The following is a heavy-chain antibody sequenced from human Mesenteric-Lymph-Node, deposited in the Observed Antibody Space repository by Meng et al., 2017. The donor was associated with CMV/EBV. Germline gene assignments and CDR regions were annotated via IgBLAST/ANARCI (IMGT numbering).Heavy chain of an antibody. CDR1: GFTFSSYS. D-gene: IGHD2-2*01. J-gene: IGHJ4*02. CDR3: TTVGRGTLVPALQGVDY. Sequence: GGSLRLSCAASGFTFSSYSMNWVRQAPGQGLEWVSVIFSGGSTTYYADSVKGRFTISRDDSKNTLYLQLNSLKTEDTAVYYCTTVGRGTLVPALQGVDYWGQGTLVTVSS. CDR2: IFSGGSTT. V-gene: IGHV3-23*03.